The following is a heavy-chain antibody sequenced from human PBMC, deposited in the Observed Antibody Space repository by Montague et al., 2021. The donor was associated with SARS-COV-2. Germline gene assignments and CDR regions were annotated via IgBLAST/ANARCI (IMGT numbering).Heavy chain of an antibody. CDR3: AEEREVVRAARTLVAFDL. CDR2: INHSGTA. Sequence: SETLSLTCAVYGGSFSVYYWSWLRQSPRSGLEWIADINHSGTANYNPSLKSRVRISVDTSKNQFTLKLTSVTAADTAMYYCAEEREVVRAARTLVAFDLWGQGTMVTVSS. V-gene: IGHV4-34*01. J-gene: IGHJ3*01. D-gene: IGHD2-2*01. CDR1: GGSFSVYY.